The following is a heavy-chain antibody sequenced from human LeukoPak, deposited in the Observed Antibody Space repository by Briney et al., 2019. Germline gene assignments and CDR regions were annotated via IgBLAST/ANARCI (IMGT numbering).Heavy chain of an antibody. CDR2: IYYSGST. D-gene: IGHD3-9*01. CDR3: ARADILTGYYISYSFDY. J-gene: IGHJ4*02. V-gene: IGHV4-59*12. CDR1: GGSISSYY. Sequence: PSETLSLTCTVSGGSISSYYWSWIRQPPGKGLEWIGYIYYSGSTNYNPSLKSRITISVDTSKNQFSLKLSSVAAADTAVYYCARADILTGYYISYSFDYWGQGTLVTVSS.